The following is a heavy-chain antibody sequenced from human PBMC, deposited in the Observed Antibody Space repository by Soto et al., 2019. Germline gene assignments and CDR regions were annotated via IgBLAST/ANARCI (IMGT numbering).Heavy chain of an antibody. D-gene: IGHD2-21*01. V-gene: IGHV3-7*05. CDR3: ARVWFRDY. J-gene: IGHJ4*02. CDR2: INEDGSER. Sequence: EVQLMESGGGLVQPGGSLRLSCAASGFTFSTYWMSWVRQTPGKGLEWVANINEDGSERYYVDSVKGRFTISRDNAKNSLYLQMSSLTGEDPAVYYCARVWFRDYWGQGTRLTVSS. CDR1: GFTFSTYW.